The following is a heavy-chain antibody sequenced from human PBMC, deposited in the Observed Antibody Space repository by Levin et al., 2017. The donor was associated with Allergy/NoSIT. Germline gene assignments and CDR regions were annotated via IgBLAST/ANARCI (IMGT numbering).Heavy chain of an antibody. Sequence: GESLKISCKASGYTFTSYYMHWVRQAPGQGLEWMGIINPSGGSTSYAQKFQGRVTMTRDTSTSTVYMELSSLRSEDTAVYYCAREIAAAAPVAPYYYYGMDVWGQGTTVTVSS. CDR3: AREIAAAAPVAPYYYYGMDV. J-gene: IGHJ6*02. CDR1: GYTFTSYY. V-gene: IGHV1-46*01. CDR2: INPSGGST. D-gene: IGHD6-13*01.